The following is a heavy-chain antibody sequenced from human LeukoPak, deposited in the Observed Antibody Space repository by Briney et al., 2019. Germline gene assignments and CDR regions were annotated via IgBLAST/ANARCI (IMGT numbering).Heavy chain of an antibody. V-gene: IGHV3-74*01. CDR1: GFTFSSYW. Sequence: PGGSLRLSCAASGFTFSSYWVHWVRQAPGKGLVWVSRINTDGSSTSYADSVKGRFTISRDNAKNTPYLQMNSLRAEDTAVYYCARVSSSSWWALDYWGQGTLVTVSS. CDR2: INTDGSST. CDR3: ARVSSSSWWALDY. J-gene: IGHJ4*02. D-gene: IGHD6-13*01.